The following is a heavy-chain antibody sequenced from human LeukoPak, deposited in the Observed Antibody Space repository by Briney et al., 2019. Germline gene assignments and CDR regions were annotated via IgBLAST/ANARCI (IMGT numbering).Heavy chain of an antibody. CDR1: GGSISSYY. J-gene: IGHJ4*02. Sequence: SETLTLTCTVSGGSISSYYLSWVRQPAGKGLEWIWLIYTSGITNHNPSLKSRVTMSLDKYQNQFSLKLSSVTAADTAVYYCARDRRGWSYFHQWGQGPLVSVSS. D-gene: IGHD6-19*01. CDR3: ARDRRGWSYFHQ. V-gene: IGHV4-4*07. CDR2: IYTSGIT.